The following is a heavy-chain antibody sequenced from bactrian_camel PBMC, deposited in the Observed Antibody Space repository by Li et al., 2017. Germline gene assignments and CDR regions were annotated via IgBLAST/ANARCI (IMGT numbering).Heavy chain of an antibody. CDR1: DSSSNC. J-gene: IGHJ6*01. Sequence: QVQLVESGGGSVQAGGSLRLSCEASDSSSNCMGWFRQAGKAREWVASIYDTGSGSRDTVYADSVKGRFTISKDNSKTTLFLQMDNLKSEDTGMYYCAAIPTATSSARCFALSARDFDYWGQGTQVTVS. V-gene: IGHV3S54*01. CDR3: AAIPTATSSARCFALSARDFDY. D-gene: IGHD3*01. CDR2: IYDTGSGSRDT.